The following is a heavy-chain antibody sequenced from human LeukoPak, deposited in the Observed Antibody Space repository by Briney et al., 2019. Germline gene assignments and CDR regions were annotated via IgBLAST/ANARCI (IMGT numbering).Heavy chain of an antibody. V-gene: IGHV3-43*02. D-gene: IGHD2-21*02. Sequence: SGGSLRLSCAASWFTLYDYAMHGVRQAPGKGLEWVSLIIGGGGSTYYADSVKGRFTISRDNSKNSLYLQMNSLRTEDTALYYCAKDQIYCGGDCQYDYWGQGPLVTVYS. CDR1: WFTLYDYA. CDR3: AKDQIYCGGDCQYDY. J-gene: IGHJ4*02. CDR2: IIGGGGST.